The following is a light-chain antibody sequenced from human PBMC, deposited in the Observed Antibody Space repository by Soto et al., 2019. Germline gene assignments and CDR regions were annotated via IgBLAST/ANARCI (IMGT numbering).Light chain of an antibody. Sequence: SYELTQPPSVSVSPGQTASITCSGDKLGDKYACWYQQKPGQSPVLVIYQDSKRPSGIPERFSGSNSGNTATLTISRVEAGDEADYYCQVWDSSSDHLYVFGTGTKVTVL. CDR1: KLGDKY. CDR2: QDS. V-gene: IGLV3-1*01. J-gene: IGLJ1*01. CDR3: QVWDSSSDHLYV.